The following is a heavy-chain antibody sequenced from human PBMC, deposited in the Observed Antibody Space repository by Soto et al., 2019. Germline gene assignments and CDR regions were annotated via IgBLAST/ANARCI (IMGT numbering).Heavy chain of an antibody. J-gene: IGHJ4*02. V-gene: IGHV3-33*01. D-gene: IGHD4-17*01. Sequence: QVQLVESGGGVVQPGRSLRLSCAPSGFTFSNYAMHWVRQAPGKGLEWVAVIWYDGSIKYYADSVKGRFTISRDNSKKTLHLQMNSLRAEDTAVYYCARDADYGDDRSEDPGYYFDYWGQGTLVTVSS. CDR3: ARDADYGDDRSEDPGYYFDY. CDR2: IWYDGSIK. CDR1: GFTFSNYA.